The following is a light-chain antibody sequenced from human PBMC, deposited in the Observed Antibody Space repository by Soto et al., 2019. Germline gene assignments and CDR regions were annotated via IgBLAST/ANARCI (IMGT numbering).Light chain of an antibody. J-gene: IGLJ1*01. CDR1: SSDVGGYNY. V-gene: IGLV2-14*01. CDR3: NSYTSSSTYV. Sequence: QSALTQPASVSGSPGQSITISCTGTSSDVGGYNYVSWYQQHPGKAPKLMIYHVSNRPSGDSNRFSGSKSDNTASLTISGLQSADEADYYCNSYTSSSTYVFGTGTKVTVL. CDR2: HVS.